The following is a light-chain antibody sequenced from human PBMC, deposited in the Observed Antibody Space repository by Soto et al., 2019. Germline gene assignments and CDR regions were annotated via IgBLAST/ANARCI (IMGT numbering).Light chain of an antibody. CDR2: LNSDGSH. CDR1: SVHSSYA. J-gene: IGLJ2*01. CDR3: QTWGTGIRV. Sequence: QLVLTQSTSASASPGASVKLTCTLSSVHSSYAIAWHQQQPEKGPRYLMKLNSDGSHSKGDGIPDRFSGSSSGAERYLTIASLQSEDEADYFCQTWGTGIRVFGGGTKLTVL. V-gene: IGLV4-69*01.